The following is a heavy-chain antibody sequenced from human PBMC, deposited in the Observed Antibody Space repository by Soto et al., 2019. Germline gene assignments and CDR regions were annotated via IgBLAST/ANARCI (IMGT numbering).Heavy chain of an antibody. CDR2: ISGSGGST. J-gene: IGHJ4*02. CDR1: GFTFSSYA. CDR3: AGGGSGYSSFDY. D-gene: IGHD3-3*01. V-gene: IGHV3-23*01. Sequence: EVQLLESGGGLVQPGGSLRLSCAASGFTFSSYAMSWVRQAPGKGLEWVSAISGSGGSTYYADSVKGRFTISRDNSKNTLYLQMNSLGAEDTAVYYCAGGGSGYSSFDYWGQGTLVTVSS.